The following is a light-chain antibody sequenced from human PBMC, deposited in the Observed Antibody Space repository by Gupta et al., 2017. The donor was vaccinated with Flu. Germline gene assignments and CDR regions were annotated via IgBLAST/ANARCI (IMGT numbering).Light chain of an antibody. CDR3: RRALETPGT. V-gene: IGKV2-28*01. CDR1: DSRQHRKGHNF. Sequence: EIVLVQSPVSLPVSPGESASMSCRSSDSRQHRKGHNFLDWYVQKPGQPPKLLFYLASNRAPGVPARFSVSGSGRYFTLNISRVEPEDVGVYCCRRALETPGTFGRGTKMEI. J-gene: IGKJ2*01. CDR2: LAS.